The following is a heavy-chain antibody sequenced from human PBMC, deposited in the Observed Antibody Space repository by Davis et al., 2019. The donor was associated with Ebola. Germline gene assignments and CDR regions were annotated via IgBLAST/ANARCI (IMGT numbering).Heavy chain of an antibody. J-gene: IGHJ4*02. Sequence: ASVKVSCKTSGYTFTSYGISWVRQAPGQGLEWMGWISAYNGNTNYAQKLQGRVTMTTDTSTSTGYMELRSLRFDDTAVYYCARGQAFYGSGSFDYWGQGTLVTVSS. CDR1: GYTFTSYG. V-gene: IGHV1-18*01. CDR3: ARGQAFYGSGSFDY. D-gene: IGHD3-10*01. CDR2: ISAYNGNT.